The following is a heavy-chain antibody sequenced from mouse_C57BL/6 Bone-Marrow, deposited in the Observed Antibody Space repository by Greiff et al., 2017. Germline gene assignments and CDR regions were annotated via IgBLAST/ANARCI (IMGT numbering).Heavy chain of an antibody. D-gene: IGHD1-1*01. V-gene: IGHV14-1*01. CDR3: TSITTVVAFDY. CDR1: GFNIKDYY. J-gene: IGHJ2*01. CDR2: IDPEDGDT. Sequence: EVKLQQSGAELVRPGASVKLSCTASGFNIKDYYMHWVKQRPEQGLEWIGRIDPEDGDTEYAPKFQGKATMTADTSSNTAYLQLSSLTSEDTAVYYCTSITTVVAFDYWGQGTTLTVSS.